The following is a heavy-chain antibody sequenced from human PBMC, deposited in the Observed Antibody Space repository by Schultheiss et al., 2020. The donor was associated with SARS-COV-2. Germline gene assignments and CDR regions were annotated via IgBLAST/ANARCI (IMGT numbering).Heavy chain of an antibody. D-gene: IGHD6-19*01. CDR1: GGTFSSYA. CDR2: IIPIFGTA. CDR3: ATRSSGWYEPYFDY. J-gene: IGHJ4*02. Sequence: SVKVSCKASGGTFSSYAISWVRQAPGQGLEWMGGIIPIFGTANYAQKFQGRVTITADESTSTAYMELSSLRSDDTAVYYCATRSSGWYEPYFDYWGQGTLVTVSS. V-gene: IGHV1-69*13.